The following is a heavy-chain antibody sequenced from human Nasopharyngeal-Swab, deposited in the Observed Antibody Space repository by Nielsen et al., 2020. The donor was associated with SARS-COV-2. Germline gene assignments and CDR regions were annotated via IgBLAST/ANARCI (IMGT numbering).Heavy chain of an antibody. CDR1: GGSISSSSYY. V-gene: IGHV4-39*07. CDR3: ARVGEEWLLRPFLGWFDP. Sequence: SETLSLTCTVSGGSISSSSYYWGWIRQPPGKGLEWIGSIYYSGSTYYNPSLKSRVTISVDTSKNQFSLKLSSVTAADTAVYYCARVGEEWLLRPFLGWFDPWGQGTLVTVSS. D-gene: IGHD3-3*01. CDR2: IYYSGST. J-gene: IGHJ5*02.